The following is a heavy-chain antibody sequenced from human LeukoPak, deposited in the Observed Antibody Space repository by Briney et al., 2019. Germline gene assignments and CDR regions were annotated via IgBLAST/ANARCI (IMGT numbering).Heavy chain of an antibody. V-gene: IGHV1-69*10. CDR3: ARGSYCSSTSCHSRPPVPPLAPRD. CDR2: IIPILGIA. CDR1: GYTLTELS. D-gene: IGHD2-2*01. J-gene: IGHJ4*02. Sequence: GASVKVSCKVSGYTLTELSMHWVRQAPGQGLEWMGGIIPILGIANYAQKFQGRVTITADKFTSTAYMELSSLRSEDTAVYYCARGSYCSSTSCHSRPPVPPLAPRDWGQGTLVTVSS.